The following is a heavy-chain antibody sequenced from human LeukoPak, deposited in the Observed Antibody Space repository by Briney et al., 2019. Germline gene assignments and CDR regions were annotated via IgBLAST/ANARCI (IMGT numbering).Heavy chain of an antibody. V-gene: IGHV3-21*01. J-gene: IGHJ4*02. CDR2: ISSSSSYI. Sequence: PGGSLRLSCAASGFTFSSYSMNWVRQAPGKGLEWVSSISSSSSYIYYADSVKGRFTISRDNAKNSLYLQMNSLRAEDTAVYYCARASRARYYYDSSGYQDYWGQGTLVTVSS. D-gene: IGHD3-22*01. CDR1: GFTFSSYS. CDR3: ARASRARYYYDSSGYQDY.